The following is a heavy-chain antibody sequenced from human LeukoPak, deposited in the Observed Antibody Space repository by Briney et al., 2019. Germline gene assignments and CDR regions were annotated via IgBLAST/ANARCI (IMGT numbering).Heavy chain of an antibody. Sequence: GSLRLSCGASGFTFSSHGMHWVRQPPGKGLEWVAVIWYDGSNKYYADSVKGRFTISRDNSKNMVYLQMNSLRVEDTAVYYCARGGTYGSGNHYRGGAFDIWGQGTMVTVSS. D-gene: IGHD3-10*01. CDR1: GFTFSSHG. V-gene: IGHV3-33*01. CDR3: ARGGTYGSGNHYRGGAFDI. J-gene: IGHJ3*02. CDR2: IWYDGSNK.